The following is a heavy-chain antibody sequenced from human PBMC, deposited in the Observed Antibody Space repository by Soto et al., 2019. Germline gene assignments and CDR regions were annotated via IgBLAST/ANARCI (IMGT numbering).Heavy chain of an antibody. Sequence: ASVKVSCKASGYTFTSYGIIWVRQAPGQGLEWMGWISAYNGNTNYAQKLQGRVTMTTDTSTSTAYMELRSLRSDDTAVYYCARVLAWSGYDYGYFDYWGQGTLVTVSS. CDR3: ARVLAWSGYDYGYFDY. J-gene: IGHJ4*02. V-gene: IGHV1-18*01. CDR1: GYTFTSYG. D-gene: IGHD5-12*01. CDR2: ISAYNGNT.